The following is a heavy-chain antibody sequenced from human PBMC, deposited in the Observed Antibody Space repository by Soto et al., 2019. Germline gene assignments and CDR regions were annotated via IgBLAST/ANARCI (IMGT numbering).Heavy chain of an antibody. CDR3: ARDTNGLHY. J-gene: IGHJ4*02. D-gene: IGHD2-8*01. Sequence: EVQLVESGGGLVQPGGSLRLSCAASGLIFSNYKMHWVRQAPGKGLVWVSRINTDGSITDYADSVKGRFTVSRDNAKNTMYLQMNSLTADDTAVYYCARDTNGLHYWGQGTLVIVSS. CDR2: INTDGSIT. V-gene: IGHV3-74*01. CDR1: GLIFSNYK.